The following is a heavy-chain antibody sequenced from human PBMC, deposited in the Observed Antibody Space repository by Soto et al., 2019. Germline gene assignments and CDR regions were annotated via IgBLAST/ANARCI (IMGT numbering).Heavy chain of an antibody. CDR1: GFTFSKYA. D-gene: IGHD2-8*02. Sequence: EVQLLESGGGLVQPGGSLRLSCAACGFTFSKYAMSWVRQAPGKVLDWVSGISDSGVTTYSADSVKGRFTISIDNSKNTLYLQINSLRAEDTAVYYCARGKGTGVTRVGAFDIWGQGKMVTVSS. V-gene: IGHV3-23*01. CDR2: ISDSGVTT. J-gene: IGHJ3*02. CDR3: ARGKGTGVTRVGAFDI.